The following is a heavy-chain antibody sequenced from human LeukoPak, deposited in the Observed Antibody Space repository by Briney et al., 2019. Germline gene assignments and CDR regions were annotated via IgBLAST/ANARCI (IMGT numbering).Heavy chain of an antibody. D-gene: IGHD3-10*01. J-gene: IGHJ5*02. V-gene: IGHV4-59*01. Sequence: PSETLSLTCTVSGGSISSYYWSWIRQPPEKGLEWIGYIYYSGSTNYNPSLKSRVSISVGTSRNQFSLKLSSVTAADTAVYYCARGSITMVRGRGGNWFDPWGQGTLVTVSS. CDR3: ARGSITMVRGRGGNWFDP. CDR2: IYYSGST. CDR1: GGSISSYY.